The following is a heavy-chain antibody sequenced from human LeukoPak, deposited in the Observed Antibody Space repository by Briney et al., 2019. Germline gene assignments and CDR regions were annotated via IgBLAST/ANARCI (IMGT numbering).Heavy chain of an antibody. Sequence: GSLRLSCASSGFTFSSYWMIWVRQAPGKGLEWVGNIKQDGSEKYYVDSVKGRFTISRDNAKNSLYLQMNSLRAEDTAVYYCARYGTIVAAGTFDYWGQGTLVTVSS. CDR2: IKQDGSEK. J-gene: IGHJ4*02. V-gene: IGHV3-7*04. CDR3: ARYGTIVAAGTFDY. CDR1: GFTFSSYW. D-gene: IGHD6-13*01.